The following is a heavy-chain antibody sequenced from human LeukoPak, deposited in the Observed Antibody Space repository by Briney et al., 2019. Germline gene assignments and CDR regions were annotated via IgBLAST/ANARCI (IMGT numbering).Heavy chain of an antibody. CDR2: LSGNGGST. D-gene: IGHD3-10*01. Sequence: GGSLRLSCAASGFTFSTYAMNWVRQAPGRGLEWVSTLSGNGGSTYYADSVKGRFTISRDNSKNTLYLQMNSLKGEDTAVYYCAKGHYYGSGSLDYWGQGTLVTVSS. CDR3: AKGHYYGSGSLDY. CDR1: GFTFSTYA. J-gene: IGHJ4*02. V-gene: IGHV3-23*01.